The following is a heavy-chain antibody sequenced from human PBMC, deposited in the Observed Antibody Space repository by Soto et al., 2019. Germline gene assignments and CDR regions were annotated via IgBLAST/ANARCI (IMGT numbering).Heavy chain of an antibody. Sequence: GGSLRLSCAASGFNFRSYAMTRVRQAPGKGLEWVSTIRASGDTTFYADSVKGRITISRDNSKNTVYLQMNTLAADDTAVYFCAKGGYTSYYDYWGQGILVTVS. J-gene: IGHJ4*02. V-gene: IGHV3-23*01. CDR1: GFNFRSYA. CDR2: IRASGDTT. CDR3: AKGGYTSYYDY. D-gene: IGHD5-18*01.